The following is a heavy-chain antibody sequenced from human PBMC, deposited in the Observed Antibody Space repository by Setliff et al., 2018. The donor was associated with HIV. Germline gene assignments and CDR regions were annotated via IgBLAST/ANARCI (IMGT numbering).Heavy chain of an antibody. CDR1: GFTFSIYA. CDR2: ISDSGGSP. CDR3: AKDPLPWLVTEGPYYFDY. Sequence: GGSLRLSCAASGFTFSIYAMSWVRPAPGKGLEWVSAISDSGGSPYYADSVKGRFTISRDNSKNTLYRQMNSLRAEDTAVYYCAKDPLPWLVTEGPYYFDYWGQGTLVTVSS. J-gene: IGHJ4*02. V-gene: IGHV3-23*01. D-gene: IGHD6-19*01.